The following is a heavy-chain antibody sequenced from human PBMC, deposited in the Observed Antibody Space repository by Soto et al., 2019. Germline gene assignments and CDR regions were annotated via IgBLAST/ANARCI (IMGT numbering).Heavy chain of an antibody. CDR3: ARAIRGYGAYGGY. J-gene: IGHJ4*02. CDR1: GFTFSDFY. CDR2: ITESGHAA. D-gene: IGHD5-12*01. V-gene: IGHV3-11*04. Sequence: QVQLVESGGDLVKPGGSLRLSCAASGFTFSDFYMSWIRQTPGKGLEWLSYITESGHAAEYADSVRGRFTISRDNNKNSLFLPMNSLRVEDTGVYFCARAIRGYGAYGGYLGQGTLVTVSS.